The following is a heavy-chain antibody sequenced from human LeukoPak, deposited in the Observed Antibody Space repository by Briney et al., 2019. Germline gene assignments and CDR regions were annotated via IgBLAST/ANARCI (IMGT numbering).Heavy chain of an antibody. J-gene: IGHJ4*02. CDR2: INPNSGGT. D-gene: IGHD6-19*01. Sequence: ASVKVSCKASGYTFTDYYMHWVRQAPGQGLEWMGWINPNSGGTNSAQKFQGRVTMTRDTSISTAYMELSSLRSDDTAVYYCAGALIAVDGTSFDSWGQGTLVTVSS. CDR1: GYTFTDYY. CDR3: AGALIAVDGTSFDS. V-gene: IGHV1-2*02.